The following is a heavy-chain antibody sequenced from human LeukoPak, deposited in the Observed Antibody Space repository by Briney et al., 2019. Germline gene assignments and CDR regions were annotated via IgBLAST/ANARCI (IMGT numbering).Heavy chain of an antibody. Sequence: GGSLRLSCAASGFTVSSFAMTWVRQAPGRGLEWVSVISGSGGKTYYADSVNGRFTLSRDNSNRTLFLEMSSLRVEDTAVYYCAREGTYYDSSGYYVSWGQGTLVTVSA. V-gene: IGHV3-23*01. CDR2: ISGSGGKT. D-gene: IGHD3-22*01. J-gene: IGHJ5*02. CDR3: AREGTYYDSSGYYVS. CDR1: GFTVSSFA.